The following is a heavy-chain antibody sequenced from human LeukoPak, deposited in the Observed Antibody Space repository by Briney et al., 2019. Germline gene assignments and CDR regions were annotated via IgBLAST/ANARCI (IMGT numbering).Heavy chain of an antibody. CDR2: ISSSSSYI. CDR1: GFTFSSYS. V-gene: IGHV3-21*01. D-gene: IGHD2-8*02. J-gene: IGHJ4*02. Sequence: GGSLRLSCAASGFTFSSYSMNWVRQAPGKGLEWVSSISSSSSYIYYADSVKGRFTISRDNAKNSLYLQMNSLRAEDTAVYYCARAPATGLRVPEHYYFDYWGQGTLVTVSS. CDR3: ARAPATGLRVPEHYYFDY.